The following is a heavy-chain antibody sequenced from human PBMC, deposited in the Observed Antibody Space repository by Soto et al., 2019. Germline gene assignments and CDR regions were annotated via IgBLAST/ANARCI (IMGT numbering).Heavy chain of an antibody. Sequence: QVQLVQSGVEVKKPGASVKVSCKASGYTFTSYGISWVRQAPGQGLEWMGWTNPYNGNTNYAQKLQGRVTMTTDTSTSTAYMELRSLRSDDTAVYYCTRDPVVGNWFDPWGQGTLVTVSS. D-gene: IGHD2-15*01. J-gene: IGHJ5*02. CDR2: TNPYNGNT. CDR1: GYTFTSYG. V-gene: IGHV1-18*01. CDR3: TRDPVVGNWFDP.